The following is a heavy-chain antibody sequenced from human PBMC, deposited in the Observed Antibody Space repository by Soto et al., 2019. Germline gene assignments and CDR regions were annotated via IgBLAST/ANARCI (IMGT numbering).Heavy chain of an antibody. J-gene: IGHJ6*02. CDR1: GFTFSDYY. Sequence: VQLVESGGGLVKPGGSLRLSCAASGFTFSDYYMSWIRQAPGKGLEWVSYISSSSSYTNYADSVKGRFTISRDNAKNSLYLQMNSLRAEDTAVYYCARSRGYSSGWPKYYYYGMDVWGQGTTVTVSS. V-gene: IGHV3-11*06. CDR2: ISSSSSYT. CDR3: ARSRGYSSGWPKYYYYGMDV. D-gene: IGHD6-19*01.